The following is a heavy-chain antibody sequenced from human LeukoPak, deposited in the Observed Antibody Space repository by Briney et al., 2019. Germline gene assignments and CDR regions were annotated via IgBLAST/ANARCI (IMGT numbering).Heavy chain of an antibody. CDR2: IKADGSER. Sequence: GGSLRLSCVASGFNFSDYWMTWVRQVPVKGLEWVASIKADGSERNYVDSVEGRFTISRDNPRNSSYLQMNSLRPEDTAMYYCARDGLLFDYWGQGNLVTVSS. J-gene: IGHJ4*02. CDR3: ARDGLLFDY. CDR1: GFNFSDYW. D-gene: IGHD2-21*01. V-gene: IGHV3-7*04.